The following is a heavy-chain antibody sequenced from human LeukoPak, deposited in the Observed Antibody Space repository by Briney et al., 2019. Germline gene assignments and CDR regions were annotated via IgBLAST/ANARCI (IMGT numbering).Heavy chain of an antibody. V-gene: IGHV1-24*01. D-gene: IGHD4-23*01. J-gene: IGHJ6*02. CDR3: ATPLAYGNSYYYYGMDV. CDR2: FDPEDGET. CDR1: GYTLTELS. Sequence: ASVKVSCKVSGYTLTELSMHWVRQAPGKGLEWMGGFDPEDGETIYAQRFQGRVTTTEDTSTDTAYMELSSLRSEDTAVYYCATPLAYGNSYYYYGMDVWGQGTTVTVSS.